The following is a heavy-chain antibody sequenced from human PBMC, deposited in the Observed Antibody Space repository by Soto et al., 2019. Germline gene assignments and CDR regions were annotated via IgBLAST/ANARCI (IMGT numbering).Heavy chain of an antibody. CDR1: GFTFSNYW. CDR2: IKQDGSET. V-gene: IGHV3-7*01. D-gene: IGHD2-15*01. J-gene: IGHJ4*02. CDR3: ARHRRDSSWSDFDD. Sequence: EVQLVESGGGLVQPGGSLRLSCAASGFTFSNYWMTWVRQAPGKGLEWVANIKQDGSETSYADSVKGRFTISRDNAKSSLYVQMNSLRVEDTALYYCARHRRDSSWSDFDDWGQGTLVTVSS.